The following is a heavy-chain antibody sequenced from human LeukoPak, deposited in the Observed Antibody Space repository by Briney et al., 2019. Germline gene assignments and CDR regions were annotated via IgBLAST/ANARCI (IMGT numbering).Heavy chain of an antibody. CDR3: ARDYDILTGYYKKAFDI. V-gene: IGHV4-39*07. D-gene: IGHD3-9*01. Sequence: SETLSLTCTVSGGSISSSAYHWGWIRQPPGKGLEWIGSIHIGGSTYYNPSFKSRVTISVDTSKNQFSLKLSSVTAADTAVYYYARDYDILTGYYKKAFDIWGQGTMVTVSS. CDR2: IHIGGST. J-gene: IGHJ3*02. CDR1: GGSISSSAYH.